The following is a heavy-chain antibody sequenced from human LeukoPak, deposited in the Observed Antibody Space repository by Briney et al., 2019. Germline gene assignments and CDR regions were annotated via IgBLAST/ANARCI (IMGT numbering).Heavy chain of an antibody. Sequence: SVKVSCKASGGTFSSYAISWVRQAPGQGLEWMGRIIPIFGTANYAQKFQGRVTITADKSTSTAYMELSSLRSEDTAVYYCARGPSYYYDSSGYYASDAFDIWGQGTMVTVSS. V-gene: IGHV1-69*06. D-gene: IGHD3-22*01. CDR2: IIPIFGTA. CDR3: ARGPSYYYDSSGYYASDAFDI. CDR1: GGTFSSYA. J-gene: IGHJ3*02.